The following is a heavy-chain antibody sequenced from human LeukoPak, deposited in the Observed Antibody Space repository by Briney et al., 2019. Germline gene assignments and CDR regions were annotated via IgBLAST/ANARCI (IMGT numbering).Heavy chain of an antibody. Sequence: SETLSLTCTVSGGSISSSSYYWGWIRQLPGKGLEWIGSIYYSGSTYYNPSLKSRVTISVDTSKSQFSLNLSSVTAADTAVYYCARGLVVGATLDYWGQGILVTVSS. V-gene: IGHV4-39*01. CDR2: IYYSGST. CDR3: ARGLVVGATLDY. D-gene: IGHD1-26*01. J-gene: IGHJ4*02. CDR1: GGSISSSSYY.